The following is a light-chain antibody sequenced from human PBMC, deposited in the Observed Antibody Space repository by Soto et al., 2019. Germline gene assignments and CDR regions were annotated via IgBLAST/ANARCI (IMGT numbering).Light chain of an antibody. J-gene: IGKJ4*01. CDR3: QQHNTWPPLT. CDR1: QPIGTK. Sequence: EIVLTQSPATLSLFPGERATLPCRASQPIGTKLAWYQQKPGQAPRLLIYDSSNRATDIPARFSGSGSGTDFILIIGSLETEDFAVYYCQQHNTWPPLTFGGGTKLEI. CDR2: DSS. V-gene: IGKV3-11*01.